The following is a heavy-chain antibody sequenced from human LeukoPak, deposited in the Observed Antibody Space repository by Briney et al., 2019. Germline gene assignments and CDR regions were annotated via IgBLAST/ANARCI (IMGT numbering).Heavy chain of an antibody. CDR1: GFTFSSYW. Sequence: PGGSLRLSCAASGFTFSSYWMHWVRQAPGKGLVWVSRINTDGSSTSYADSVKGRFTISRDNAKNSLYLQMNSLRAEDTAVYYCAKEGAYPIITYDSWGQGTLVAVSS. V-gene: IGHV3-74*01. J-gene: IGHJ5*01. D-gene: IGHD3-10*01. CDR2: INTDGSST. CDR3: AKEGAYPIITYDS.